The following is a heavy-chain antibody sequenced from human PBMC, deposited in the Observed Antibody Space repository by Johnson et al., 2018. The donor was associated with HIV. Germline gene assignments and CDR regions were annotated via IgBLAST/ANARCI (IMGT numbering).Heavy chain of an antibody. Sequence: MQLVESGGGLIQPGGSLRLSCAASGFTVSSNYMSWVRQAPGKGLEWVSVIYSGGSTYYADSVKGRFTISRDNSKNTLYLQMDSLIVEDTAVYYCASTRLGSFDIWGQGTMVTVSS. CDR1: GFTVSSNY. CDR2: IYSGGST. J-gene: IGHJ3*02. D-gene: IGHD6-6*01. V-gene: IGHV3-53*01. CDR3: ASTRLGSFDI.